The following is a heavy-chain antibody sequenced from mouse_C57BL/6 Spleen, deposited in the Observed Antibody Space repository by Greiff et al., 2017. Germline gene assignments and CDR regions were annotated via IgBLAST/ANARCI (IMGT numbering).Heavy chain of an antibody. V-gene: IGHV5-17*01. J-gene: IGHJ1*03. CDR3: ARNYGSGWWYFDV. CDR2: ISRGSRTI. Sequence: EVHLVESGGGLVKPGGSLKLSCAASGFTFSDSGMHWVRQAPEKGLEWVAYISRGSRTIYYADTVKGRFTISRYDAKNTLFLQMTSLRAEDTAMYYCARNYGSGWWYFDVWGTGTTVTVSS. CDR1: GFTFSDSG. D-gene: IGHD1-1*01.